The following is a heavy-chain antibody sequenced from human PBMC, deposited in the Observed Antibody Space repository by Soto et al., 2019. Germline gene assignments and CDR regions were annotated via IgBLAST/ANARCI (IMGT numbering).Heavy chain of an antibody. CDR3: ATSYETGFDP. V-gene: IGHV1-18*04. D-gene: IGHD5-12*01. J-gene: IGHJ5*02. Sequence: QLQLVQSAAEVKKPGASVRVSCKAYGYHFIKYVISWIRQAPEQGLEWMGWIKVDSGYTNYAQKFQGRVTMTADTSDDTAFMELRSLRLDDTAVYFCATSYETGFDPWGQGTLVSVSS. CDR2: IKVDSGYT. CDR1: GYHFIKYV.